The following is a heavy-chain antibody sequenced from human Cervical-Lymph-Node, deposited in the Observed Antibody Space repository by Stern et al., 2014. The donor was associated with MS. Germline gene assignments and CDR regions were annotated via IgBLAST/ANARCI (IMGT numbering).Heavy chain of an antibody. J-gene: IGHJ4*02. D-gene: IGHD6-13*01. V-gene: IGHV1-69*01. CDR3: ASGTRSSWYFDF. CDR2: IIPIFETA. CDR1: GGTFSSDA. Sequence: VQLVESGADVKKPGSSMKVSCKASGGTFSSDAIGWVRQAPGQGLEWMGGIIPIFETANYAQKFQGRVTITADQSTKTAYLELSSLTSGDTAMYFCASGTRSSWYFDFWGQGTLVTVST.